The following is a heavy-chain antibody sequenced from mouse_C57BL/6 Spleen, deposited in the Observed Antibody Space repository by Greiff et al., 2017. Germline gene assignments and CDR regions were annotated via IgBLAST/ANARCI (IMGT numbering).Heavy chain of an antibody. J-gene: IGHJ3*01. V-gene: IGHV5-4*01. CDR3: ARELTGTFAY. CDR2: ISDGGSYT. CDR1: GFTFSSYA. D-gene: IGHD4-1*01. Sequence: EVQVVESGGGLVKPGGSLKLSCAASGFTFSSYAMSWVRQTPEKRLEWVATISDGGSYTYYPDNVKGRFTISRDNAKNNLYLQMSHLKSEDTAMYYCARELTGTFAYWGQGTLVTVSA.